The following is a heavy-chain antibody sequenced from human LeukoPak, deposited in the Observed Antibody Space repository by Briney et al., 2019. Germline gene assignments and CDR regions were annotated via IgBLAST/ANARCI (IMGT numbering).Heavy chain of an antibody. CDR3: ARSPDILTGENFDY. Sequence: GASVKVSCKASGYTFTAYYMHWVRQAPGQGLEWMGWINPNTGGTNYAQKFQDRVTMTRDTSISTDYMELSRLRSDDTAVYYCARSPDILTGENFDYWGQGTLVTVSS. CDR1: GYTFTAYY. D-gene: IGHD3-9*01. CDR2: INPNTGGT. J-gene: IGHJ4*02. V-gene: IGHV1-2*02.